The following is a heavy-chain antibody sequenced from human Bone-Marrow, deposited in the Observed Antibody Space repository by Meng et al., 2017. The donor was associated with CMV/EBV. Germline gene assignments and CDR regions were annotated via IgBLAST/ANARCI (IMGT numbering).Heavy chain of an antibody. D-gene: IGHD1-26*01. Sequence: SETLSLTCIVSGDSFTDRNYYWGWIRQPPGKGLEWVGSISYSGITYYSPSLKTRLTVSVDTSKHQFSLKLSSVTAADTAVYFCALQTRGGRPFVSWGQGTLVTISS. J-gene: IGHJ4*02. CDR2: ISYSGIT. CDR3: ALQTRGGRPFVS. CDR1: GDSFTDRNYY. V-gene: IGHV4-39*01.